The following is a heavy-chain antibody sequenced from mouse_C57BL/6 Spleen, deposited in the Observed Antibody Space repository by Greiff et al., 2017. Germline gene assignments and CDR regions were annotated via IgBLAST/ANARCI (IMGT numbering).Heavy chain of an antibody. Sequence: QVQLQQPGAELVKPGASVKMSCKASGYTFTSYWITWVKQRPGQGLEWIGDIYPGSGSTNYNEKFKSKATLTVDTSSSTAYMQLSSLTSEDSAVYYCASLYYSNDEGGAMDYWGQGTSVTVSS. CDR2: IYPGSGST. V-gene: IGHV1-55*01. D-gene: IGHD2-5*01. J-gene: IGHJ4*01. CDR3: ASLYYSNDEGGAMDY. CDR1: GYTFTSYW.